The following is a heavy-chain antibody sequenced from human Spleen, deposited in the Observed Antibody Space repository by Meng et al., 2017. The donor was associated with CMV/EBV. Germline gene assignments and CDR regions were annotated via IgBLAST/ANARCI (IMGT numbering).Heavy chain of an antibody. CDR2: MNPNSGNT. Sequence: ASVKVSCKASGYTFSSHDINWVRQATGQGLEWMGWMNPNSGNTGYAQKFQGRVTITRNTSISTAYMELSSLRSEDTAVYYCARANYDFWSGWNWFDPWGQGTLVTVSS. CDR3: ARANYDFWSGWNWFDP. J-gene: IGHJ5*02. V-gene: IGHV1-8*01. CDR1: GYTFSSHD. D-gene: IGHD3-3*01.